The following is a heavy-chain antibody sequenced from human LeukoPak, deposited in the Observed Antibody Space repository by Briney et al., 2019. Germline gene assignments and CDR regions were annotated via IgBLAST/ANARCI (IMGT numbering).Heavy chain of an antibody. D-gene: IGHD3-10*01. J-gene: IGHJ4*02. Sequence: ASVKVSRKASGYTFTNYDINWVRQATGQGLEWMGWMNPNSGNTGYAQKFQGRVTMTRDTSISTAYMELSSLRSEDTAVYYCATIGDSSNYWGQGTLVTVSS. CDR1: GYTFTNYD. CDR3: ATIGDSSNY. V-gene: IGHV1-8*01. CDR2: MNPNSGNT.